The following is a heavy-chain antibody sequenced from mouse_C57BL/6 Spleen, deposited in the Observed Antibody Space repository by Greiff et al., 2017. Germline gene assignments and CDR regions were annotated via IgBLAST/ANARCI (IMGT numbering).Heavy chain of an antibody. V-gene: IGHV1-64*01. CDR2: IHPNSGST. Sequence: VQLQQPGAELVKPGASVKLSCKASGYTFTSYWMHWVKQRPGQGLEWIGMIHPNSGSTNYNEKFKSKATLTVDKSSSTAYMQLSSLTSEDSAVYYCARGGSYYSNYYYAMDYWGQGTSVTVSS. CDR1: GYTFTSYW. J-gene: IGHJ4*01. D-gene: IGHD2-5*01. CDR3: ARGGSYYSNYYYAMDY.